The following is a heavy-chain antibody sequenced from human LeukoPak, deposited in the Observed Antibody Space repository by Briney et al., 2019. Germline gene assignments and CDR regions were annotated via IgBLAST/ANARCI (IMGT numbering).Heavy chain of an antibody. CDR1: GYTFTSYA. D-gene: IGHD3-9*01. CDR3: ARVLYDILTGDEVLYYYYGMDV. V-gene: IGHV1-3*01. Sequence: ASVKVSCKASGYTFTSYAMHWVRQAPGQRLEWMGWINAGNGNTKYSQKFQGRVTMTRNTSISTAYMELSSLRSEDTAVYYCARVLYDILTGDEVLYYYYGMDVWGQGTTVTVSS. CDR2: INAGNGNT. J-gene: IGHJ6*02.